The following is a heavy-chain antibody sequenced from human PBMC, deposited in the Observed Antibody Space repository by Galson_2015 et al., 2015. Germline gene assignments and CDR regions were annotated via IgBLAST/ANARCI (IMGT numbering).Heavy chain of an antibody. J-gene: IGHJ4*02. Sequence: SLRLSCAASGFTFSSYGMHWVRQAPGKGLEWVAVIWYDGSNKYYADSVKGRFTISRDNSKNTLYLQMNSLKTEDTAVYYCTVYSNYDILRLFDYWGQGTLVTVSS. V-gene: IGHV3-33*01. CDR3: TVYSNYDILRLFDY. D-gene: IGHD4-11*01. CDR1: GFTFSSYG. CDR2: IWYDGSNK.